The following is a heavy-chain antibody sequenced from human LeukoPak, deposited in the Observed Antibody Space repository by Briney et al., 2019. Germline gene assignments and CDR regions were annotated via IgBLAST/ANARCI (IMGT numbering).Heavy chain of an antibody. J-gene: IGHJ4*02. CDR1: GDSISSTNYY. CDR3: AREKQWQYFDY. CDR2: IYYSGST. V-gene: IGHV4-39*07. D-gene: IGHD6-19*01. Sequence: SETLSLTCTVSGDSISSTNYYWGWIRQPPGKGLEWIESIYYSGSTYYNPSLKSRVTISVDTSKNHFSLKLTSVTAADTAVYYCAREKQWQYFDYWGQGTLVTVSS.